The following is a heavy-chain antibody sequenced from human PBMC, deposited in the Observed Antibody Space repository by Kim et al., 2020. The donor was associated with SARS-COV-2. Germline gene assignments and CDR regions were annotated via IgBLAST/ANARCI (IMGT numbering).Heavy chain of an antibody. Sequence: GGSLRLSCAASGFTFSSYSMNWVRQAPGKGLEWVSSISSSSSYIYYADSVKGRFTISRDNAKNSLYLQMNSLRAEDTAVYYCAREAGTSYYYDMDVWGQGTTVTVSS. CDR3: AREAGTSYYYDMDV. CDR1: GFTFSSYS. D-gene: IGHD1-1*01. CDR2: ISSSSSYI. V-gene: IGHV3-21*01. J-gene: IGHJ6*02.